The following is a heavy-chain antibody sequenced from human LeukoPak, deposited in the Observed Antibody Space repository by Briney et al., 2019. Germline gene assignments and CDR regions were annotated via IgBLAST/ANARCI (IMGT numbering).Heavy chain of an antibody. J-gene: IGHJ4*02. Sequence: PGGSLRLSCAASGFTFSNYNMIWVRQAPGKGLEWVSSISSSNSYIYYADSVKGRFTISRDNAKNSLYLQMNSLRAEDTAVYYCAREGDSSAFSSDYWGQGTLVTVSS. D-gene: IGHD3-22*01. CDR3: AREGDSSAFSSDY. CDR1: GFTFSNYN. CDR2: ISSSNSYI. V-gene: IGHV3-21*01.